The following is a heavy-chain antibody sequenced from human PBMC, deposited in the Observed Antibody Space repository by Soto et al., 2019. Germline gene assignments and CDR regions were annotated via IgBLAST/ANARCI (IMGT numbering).Heavy chain of an antibody. Sequence: PSETLSLTCTVSGGSISSYYWSWIRQPPGKGLEWIGYIFYSGSTNYNPSLKSRVTISVDTSKNQFSLKLSSVTAADTAVYYCAREGGYGATSGYFDYWGQGTLVTVSS. J-gene: IGHJ4*02. CDR1: GGSISSYY. D-gene: IGHD4-17*01. CDR3: AREGGYGATSGYFDY. V-gene: IGHV4-59*12. CDR2: IFYSGST.